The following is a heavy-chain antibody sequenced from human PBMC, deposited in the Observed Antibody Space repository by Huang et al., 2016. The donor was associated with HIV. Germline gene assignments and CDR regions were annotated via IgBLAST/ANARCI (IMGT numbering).Heavy chain of an antibody. CDR3: ARYLLRGAFDI. J-gene: IGHJ3*02. CDR2: IYSGDST. CDR1: GFTVSSKY. Sequence: EVQLVESGGGLIQPGGSLRLSCAASGFTVSSKYVSWVRQAPGKGLEWVSVIYSGDSTYYADSVKGRFTISRDNSKNTLYLQMNSLRAEDTAVYYCARYLLRGAFDIWGQGTMVTVSS. V-gene: IGHV3-53*01.